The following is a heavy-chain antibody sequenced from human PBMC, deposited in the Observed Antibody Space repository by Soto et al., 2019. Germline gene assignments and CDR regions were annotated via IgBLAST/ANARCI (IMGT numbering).Heavy chain of an antibody. CDR2: IYHSGST. CDR1: GGSISSGGYS. D-gene: IGHD6-13*01. J-gene: IGHJ4*02. Sequence: QLQLQESGSGLVKPSQTLSLTCAVSGGSISSGGYSWSWIRQPPGKGLEWIGYIYHSGSTYYNPSPKSRVTISVDRSKNQFSRKLSSVTAADTAVYYCASSHAGAYITAAVHWGQGTLVTVSS. V-gene: IGHV4-30-2*01. CDR3: ASSHAGAYITAAVH.